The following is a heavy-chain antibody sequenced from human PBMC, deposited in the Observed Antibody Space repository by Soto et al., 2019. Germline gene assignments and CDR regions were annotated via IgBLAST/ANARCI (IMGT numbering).Heavy chain of an antibody. Sequence: GGSLRLSCAASGFAVSSKYMTWVRQAPGKGLEWVSVIYGGGTTYYADTVKGRFTISRDTSKNTLYLQMNSLRAEDTAVYYCVQTTGWPGFDFWGQGTLVTVSS. CDR2: IYGGGTT. V-gene: IGHV3-53*01. CDR3: VQTTGWPGFDF. CDR1: GFAVSSKY. D-gene: IGHD6-19*01. J-gene: IGHJ4*01.